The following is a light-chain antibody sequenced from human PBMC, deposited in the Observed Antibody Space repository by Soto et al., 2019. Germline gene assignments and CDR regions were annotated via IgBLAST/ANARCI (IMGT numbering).Light chain of an antibody. CDR3: GSYTSSSNHV. J-gene: IGLJ1*01. Sequence: QSALSQPASVSGSPGQSITISCTGSISDVGGYNYVSWYQQHPGKSPKLFIFDVSDRPSGISNRFSGSKSGNTASLTISGLRTEDEADYYCGSYTSSSNHVFGSGPKLTVL. CDR2: DVS. V-gene: IGLV2-14*03. CDR1: ISDVGGYNY.